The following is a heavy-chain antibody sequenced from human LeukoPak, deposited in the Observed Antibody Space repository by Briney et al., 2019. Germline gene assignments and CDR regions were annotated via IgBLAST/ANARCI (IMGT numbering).Heavy chain of an antibody. J-gene: IGHJ4*02. V-gene: IGHV3-7*01. CDR2: IKQDGSEK. CDR1: GFTFDTYW. D-gene: IGHD3-16*01. Sequence: GGSLRLSCAASGFTFDTYWMSWVRQAPGKGLEWVANIKQDGSEKDYVDSVKGRFTISRDNAKNSLYLQMNSLRAEDTGVYYCAKSRSPFGGVADYWGQGTLVTVSS. CDR3: AKSRSPFGGVADY.